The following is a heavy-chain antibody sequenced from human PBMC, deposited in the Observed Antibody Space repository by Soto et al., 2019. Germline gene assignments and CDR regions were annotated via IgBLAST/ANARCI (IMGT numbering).Heavy chain of an antibody. CDR1: GGTFTTYT. CDR2: IIPIYGTV. V-gene: IGHV1-69*01. D-gene: IGHD6-19*01. CDR3: TRYSSGWFITYGMDV. Sequence: QVQLVQSGAEVKNPGSSVNVSCRASGGTFTTYTISWVRQAPGQGLEWMGEIIPIYGTVKYAQKFQGRVTTTADESTSTAYMELSSLRSEDTAVYYCTRYSSGWFITYGMDVWGQGTTVTVAS. J-gene: IGHJ6*02.